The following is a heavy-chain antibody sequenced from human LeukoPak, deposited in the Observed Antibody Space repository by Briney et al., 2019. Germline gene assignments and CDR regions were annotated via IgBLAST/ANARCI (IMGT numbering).Heavy chain of an antibody. J-gene: IGHJ4*02. Sequence: PSETLSLTCTVSGGSLSSSSYYWGWLRHPPGRGLEWIGSIYYSGSTYYNPYLKSRVTISVDTSKNQFSLKLSSVTAADTAVYYCASRLGYCSSTSCGTLDYWGQGTLVTVSS. D-gene: IGHD2-2*01. CDR2: IYYSGST. V-gene: IGHV4-39*01. CDR1: GGSLSSSSYY. CDR3: ASRLGYCSSTSCGTLDY.